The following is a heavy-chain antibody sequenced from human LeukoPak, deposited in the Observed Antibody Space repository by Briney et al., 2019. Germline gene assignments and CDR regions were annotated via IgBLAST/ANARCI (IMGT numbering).Heavy chain of an antibody. Sequence: SETLSLTCTVSGGSISSYYWSWMRQPPGKGLEWIGCIYYSGSTNYNPSIKSRVTISVATAKNQFSLKLSSVTAADTAVYYCTGMVARQEWLFDPWGQGTLVTVSS. D-gene: IGHD3-3*01. CDR1: GGSISSYY. J-gene: IGHJ5*02. V-gene: IGHV4-59*08. CDR3: TGMVARQEWLFDP. CDR2: IYYSGST.